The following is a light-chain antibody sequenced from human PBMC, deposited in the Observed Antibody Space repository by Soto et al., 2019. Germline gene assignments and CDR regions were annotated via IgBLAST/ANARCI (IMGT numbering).Light chain of an antibody. CDR1: QDIDKN. Sequence: IQLTQSPSSLSASVGDRVTITCQASQDIDKNLNWYQQKPGKAPKLLIYDASSLQTRVPSRFXGSGSATDFTFTISSLQPEDIATYYCQQYDNLLPITFGQGTRLEIK. J-gene: IGKJ5*01. CDR2: DAS. V-gene: IGKV1-33*01. CDR3: QQYDNLLPIT.